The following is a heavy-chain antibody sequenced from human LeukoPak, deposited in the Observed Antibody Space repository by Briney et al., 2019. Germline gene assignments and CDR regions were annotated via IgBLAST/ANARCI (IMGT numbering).Heavy chain of an antibody. CDR3: AKAVRRYCSGGSCYYYFDY. Sequence: PGGSLRLSCAASGFTFSSYAMSWVRQAPGKGLESVSAISGSGGSTYYADSVKGRFTISRDNSKNTLYLQMNSLRAEDTAVYYCAKAVRRYCSGGSCYYYFDYWGQGTLVTVSS. V-gene: IGHV3-23*01. D-gene: IGHD2-15*01. J-gene: IGHJ4*02. CDR2: ISGSGGST. CDR1: GFTFSSYA.